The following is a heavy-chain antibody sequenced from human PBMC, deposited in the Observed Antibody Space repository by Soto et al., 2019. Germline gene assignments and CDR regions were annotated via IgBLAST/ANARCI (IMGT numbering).Heavy chain of an antibody. Sequence: GGSLRLSCAASGFTFSDYYMSWIRQAPGKGLEWVSYISSSFSYTNYADSVKGRFTISRDNAKNTLYLQMNSLRAEDTAVYYCAQYCSSTSCYSDWGQGTLATVSS. CDR1: GFTFSDYY. J-gene: IGHJ4*02. CDR2: ISSSFSYT. V-gene: IGHV3-11*03. CDR3: AQYCSSTSCYSD. D-gene: IGHD2-2*01.